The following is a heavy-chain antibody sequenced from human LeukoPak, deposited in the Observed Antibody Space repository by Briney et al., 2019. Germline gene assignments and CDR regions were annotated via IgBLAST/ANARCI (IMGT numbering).Heavy chain of an antibody. J-gene: IGHJ4*02. CDR1: GGSVSSGSYY. CDR2: IYYSGST. V-gene: IGHV4-61*01. D-gene: IGHD1-26*01. CDR3: AREGNIVGN. Sequence: SETLSLTCTVAGGSVSSGSYYWSWIRQPPGKGLEWIGYIYYSGSTNYNPSLKSRVTISVDTSKNQFSLKLSSVTAADTAVYYCAREGNIVGNWGQGTLVTFSS.